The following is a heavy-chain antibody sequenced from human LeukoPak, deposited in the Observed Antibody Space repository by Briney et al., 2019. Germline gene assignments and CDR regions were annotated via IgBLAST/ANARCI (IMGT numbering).Heavy chain of an antibody. D-gene: IGHD6-13*01. CDR1: GFTFSSYE. CDR2: ISSSGSTI. Sequence: GGSLRLSCAASGFTFSSYEMNWVRQAPGKGLEWVSYISSSGSTIYYADSVKGRFTISRGNAKNSLYLQMNSLRAEDTAVYYCARDREKQQLPQFFYYYYMDVWGKGTTVTVSS. V-gene: IGHV3-48*03. CDR3: ARDREKQQLPQFFYYYYMDV. J-gene: IGHJ6*03.